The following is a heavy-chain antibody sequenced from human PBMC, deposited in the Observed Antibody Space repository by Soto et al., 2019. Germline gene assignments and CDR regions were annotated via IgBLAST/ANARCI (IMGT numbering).Heavy chain of an antibody. J-gene: IGHJ6*03. V-gene: IGHV3-11*01. CDR2: ISSSGSTI. CDR1: GFTFSDYY. D-gene: IGHD3-10*01. CDR3: ARTMLRRVMTLQHYYYIDV. Sequence: QVQLVESGGGLVKPGGSLRLSCAASGFTFSDYYMSWIRQAPGKGLEWVSYISSSGSTIYYADSVKGRFTISRDNAKNSLYLQMNSLRVENTTVYYCARTMLRRVMTLQHYYYIDVCGKWTTVTVSS.